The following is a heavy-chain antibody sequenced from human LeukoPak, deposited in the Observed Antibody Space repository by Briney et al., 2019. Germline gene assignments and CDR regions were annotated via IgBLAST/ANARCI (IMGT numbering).Heavy chain of an antibody. J-gene: IGHJ4*02. CDR1: GYSFTSYW. CDR2: IYPGDSDT. V-gene: IGHV5-51*01. Sequence: GESLKISCKGSGYSFTSYWIGWVRQMPGKGLEWMGIIYPGDSDTRYSPSFQGQVTISADKSISTAYLQWSSPKASDTAMYYCARGLVSTLYYFDYWGQGTLVTVSS. D-gene: IGHD5/OR15-5a*01. CDR3: ARGLVSTLYYFDY.